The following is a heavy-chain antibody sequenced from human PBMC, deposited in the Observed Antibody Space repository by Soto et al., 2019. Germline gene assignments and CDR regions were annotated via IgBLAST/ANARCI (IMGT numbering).Heavy chain of an antibody. V-gene: IGHV3-23*01. D-gene: IGHD3-9*01. CDR2: ISGSGGST. Sequence: EVQLLESGGGLVQPGGSLRLSCAASGFTFSSYAMSWVRQAPGKGLEWVSAISGSGGSTYYADSVEGRFTISRDNSKNTLYLQMNSLRAEDTAVYYCAKGRRVLRYFDWVDYWGQGTLVTVSS. J-gene: IGHJ4*02. CDR3: AKGRRVLRYFDWVDY. CDR1: GFTFSSYA.